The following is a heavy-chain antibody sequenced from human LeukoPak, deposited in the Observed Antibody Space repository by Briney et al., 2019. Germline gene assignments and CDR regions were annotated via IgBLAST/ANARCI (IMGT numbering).Heavy chain of an antibody. J-gene: IGHJ4*02. V-gene: IGHV1-18*01. Sequence: ASVKVSCKASGYTFTSYGISWVRQAPGQGLEWMGWISAYNGNTNYAQKLQGRVTMTTDTSTSTAYMELKSLRSDDTAVYYCARDHGGPDIVVATAYYYFDYWGQGTLVTVSS. CDR1: GYTFTSYG. CDR3: ARDHGGPDIVVATAYYYFDY. CDR2: ISAYNGNT. D-gene: IGHD2-21*02.